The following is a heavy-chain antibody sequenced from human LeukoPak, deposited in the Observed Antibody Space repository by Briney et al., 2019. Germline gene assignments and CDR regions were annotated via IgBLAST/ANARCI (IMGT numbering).Heavy chain of an antibody. D-gene: IGHD6-13*01. CDR2: IYYSGST. CDR1: GGSISSGGYY. V-gene: IGHV4-31*03. CDR3: ASSAIAAASTVDY. Sequence: SETLSLTCTVSGGSISSGGYYWSWIRQHPGKGLEWIGYIYYSGSTYYNPSLKSRVTISVDTSKNQFSLKLSSVTAADTAVYYCASSAIAAASTVDYWGQGTLVTVSS. J-gene: IGHJ4*02.